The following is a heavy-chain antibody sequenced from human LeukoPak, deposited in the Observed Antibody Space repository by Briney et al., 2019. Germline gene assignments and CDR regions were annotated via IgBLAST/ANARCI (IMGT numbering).Heavy chain of an antibody. CDR3: ARDGSGSQSTIYYYYMDV. CDR1: GYTFTSYY. Sequence: ASVKVSCKASGYTFTSYYMHWVRQAPGQGLEWMGIINPSGGSTSYAQKFQGRVTMTGDMSTSTDYMELSSLRSDDTAVYYCARDGSGSQSTIYYYYMDVWGKGTTVTISS. J-gene: IGHJ6*03. D-gene: IGHD3-10*01. V-gene: IGHV1-46*01. CDR2: INPSGGST.